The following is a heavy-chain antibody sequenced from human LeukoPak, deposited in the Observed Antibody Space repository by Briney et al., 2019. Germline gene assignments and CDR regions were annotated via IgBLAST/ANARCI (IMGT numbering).Heavy chain of an antibody. J-gene: IGHJ6*03. CDR2: INPSGGTT. CDR3: ARGMSVGDGYLSQIIPFYMDV. CDR1: EYTFTRYY. Sequence: ASVKVSCKASEYTFTRYYIQWVRQAPGQGLEWMGIINPSGGTTSYAQKFQGRVTMTRDTSTSTVYMELSSLISEDTAVYYCARGMSVGDGYLSQIIPFYMDVWGKGTTVTVSS. V-gene: IGHV1-46*01. D-gene: IGHD5-24*01.